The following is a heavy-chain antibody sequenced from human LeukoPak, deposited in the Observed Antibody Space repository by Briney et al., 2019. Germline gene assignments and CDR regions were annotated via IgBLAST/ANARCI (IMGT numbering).Heavy chain of an antibody. CDR1: GFTFSNYE. V-gene: IGHV3-48*03. Sequence: PGGSLRLSCAPSGFTFSNYEMNWVRQAPGKGLEWVSYITGSGDTIYYADSVKGRFTISRDNAKNSLFLQMNSLTADDTAVYYCARERTTIVSGTTIGAYWGQGTLVTVSS. CDR3: ARERTTIVSGTTIGAY. D-gene: IGHD2/OR15-2a*01. J-gene: IGHJ4*02. CDR2: ITGSGDTI.